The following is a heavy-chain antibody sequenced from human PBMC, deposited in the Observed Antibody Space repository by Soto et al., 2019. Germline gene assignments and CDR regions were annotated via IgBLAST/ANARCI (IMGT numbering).Heavy chain of an antibody. CDR1: GYSFTAYY. CDR2: INPNSGDT. J-gene: IGHJ3*02. V-gene: IGHV1-2*02. CDR3: ARVLIGATTDEAFDI. Sequence: ASVKVSCKASGYSFTAYYMHWVRQAPGQGLEWMGWINPNSGDTIYAQDFQGRVTMSRDTSISTAYMGLTSLTSDDTAVYYCARVLIGATTDEAFDIWGQGTMVTVSS. D-gene: IGHD3-10*01.